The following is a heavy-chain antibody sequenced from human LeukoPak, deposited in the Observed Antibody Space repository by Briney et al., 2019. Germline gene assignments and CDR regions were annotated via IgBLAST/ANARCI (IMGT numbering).Heavy chain of an antibody. J-gene: IGHJ4*02. CDR1: GYTFTSYD. CDR3: ARGDYDILTGYYPGFDY. V-gene: IGHV1-8*01. Sequence: ASVKVSCKASGYTFTSYDINWVRQATGQGLEWMGWMNPNSGNTGYAQKFQGRVTMTRNTSISTAYMKLSSLRSEDTAVYYCARGDYDILTGYYPGFDYWGQGTLVTVSS. CDR2: MNPNSGNT. D-gene: IGHD3-9*01.